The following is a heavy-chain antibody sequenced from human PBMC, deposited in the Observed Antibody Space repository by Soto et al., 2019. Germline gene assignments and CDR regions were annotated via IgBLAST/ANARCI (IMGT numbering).Heavy chain of an antibody. CDR1: GYAFTSYG. Sequence: ASVTVSCQASGYAFTSYGISWVRQAPGQGLEWMGWISAYNGNTNYAQKLQGRVTMTTDTSTSTAYMELRSLRSDDTAVYYCARGTSVVVPAARDDWFDPWGQGTLVTVSS. V-gene: IGHV1-18*01. D-gene: IGHD2-2*01. J-gene: IGHJ5*02. CDR2: ISAYNGNT. CDR3: ARGTSVVVPAARDDWFDP.